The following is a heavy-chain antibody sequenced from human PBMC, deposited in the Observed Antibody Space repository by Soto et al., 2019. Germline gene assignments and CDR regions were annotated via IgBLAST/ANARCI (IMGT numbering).Heavy chain of an antibody. Sequence: QVQLVQSGAEVKKPGSSVKVSCKASGGTFSSYTISWVRQAPGQGLEWMGRIIPILGIANYAQKLQDRVTITADNSTSTAYMELSSLRSENTAVYYCAGSGDYFDYWGQGTLVTVSS. V-gene: IGHV1-69*02. J-gene: IGHJ4*02. CDR1: GGTFSSYT. D-gene: IGHD4-17*01. CDR3: AGSGDYFDY. CDR2: IIPILGIA.